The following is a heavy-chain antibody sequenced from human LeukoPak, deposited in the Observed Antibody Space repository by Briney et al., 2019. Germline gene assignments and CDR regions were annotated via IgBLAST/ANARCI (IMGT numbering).Heavy chain of an antibody. Sequence: SVKVSCKASGGTFSRHTISWVRQSPGQGLEWMGGITPMFGTSNYAQKFRGRVTITADESTSTAYVELSSLRSEDTAVYYCARDSSEFRSLLFHWGQGTLVTISS. CDR1: GGTFSRHT. D-gene: IGHD1-14*01. CDR3: ARDSSEFRSLLFH. CDR2: ITPMFGTS. V-gene: IGHV1-69*13. J-gene: IGHJ1*01.